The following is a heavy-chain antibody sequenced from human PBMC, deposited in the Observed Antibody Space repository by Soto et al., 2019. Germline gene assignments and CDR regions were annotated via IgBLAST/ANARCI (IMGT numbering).Heavy chain of an antibody. CDR1: GFTFSSYA. CDR2: ISGSGGST. Sequence: EVQLLESGGGLVQPGGSLRLSCAASGFTFSSYAMSWVRQAPGKGLEWVSAISGSGGSTYYADSVKGRFTISRDNSKNTLYLQMNSLRAEDTAVYYCAKWHIVVVTAKVYNWFDPWGQGTLVTVSS. V-gene: IGHV3-23*01. J-gene: IGHJ5*02. D-gene: IGHD2-21*02. CDR3: AKWHIVVVTAKVYNWFDP.